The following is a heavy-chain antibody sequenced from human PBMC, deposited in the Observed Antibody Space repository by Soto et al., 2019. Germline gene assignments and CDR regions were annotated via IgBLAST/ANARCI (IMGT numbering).Heavy chain of an antibody. J-gene: IGHJ3*01. CDR3: AKDRGIIVKAGDSFDV. D-gene: IGHD3-16*02. V-gene: IGHV3-23*01. Sequence: EVQLMESGGGLVQPGGSLRLSCASSGFTLSMSAVNWVRQAPGKGLEWVSYISDGGDRTYYADSVKGRFTISRDRSKNKVSLQMESLRAEDTAVDYCAKDRGIIVKAGDSFDVWGQGTKVTVSS. CDR2: ISDGGDRT. CDR1: GFTLSMSA.